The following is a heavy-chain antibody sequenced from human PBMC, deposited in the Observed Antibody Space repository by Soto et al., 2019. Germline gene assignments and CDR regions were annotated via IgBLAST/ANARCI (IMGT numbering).Heavy chain of an antibody. V-gene: IGHV3-15*01. J-gene: IGHJ3*02. Sequence: EVQLVASGGVLVKPGGSLRLSCAGSGLSLSDVKMTWVRQLPGKGLAWVGRIQTKTGGGTADYPAAVRGRFNISRDDSKNTLYLQLNSLKTEDTAVYYCATDYGWAFQIWGQGTTVTVSS. CDR2: IQTKTGGGTA. CDR3: ATDYGWAFQI. CDR1: GLSLSDVK. D-gene: IGHD4-17*01.